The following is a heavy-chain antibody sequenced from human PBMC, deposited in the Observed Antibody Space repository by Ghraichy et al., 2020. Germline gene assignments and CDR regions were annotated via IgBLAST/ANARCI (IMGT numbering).Heavy chain of an antibody. CDR3: ARGRRYYGSGSYYNDY. Sequence: ASVKVSCKASGYTFTSYDINWVRQATGQGLEWMGWMNPNSGNTGYAQKFQGRVTMTRNTSISTAYMELSSLRSEDTAVYYCARGRRYYGSGSYYNDYWGQGTLVTVSS. CDR2: MNPNSGNT. J-gene: IGHJ4*02. CDR1: GYTFTSYD. D-gene: IGHD3-10*01. V-gene: IGHV1-8*01.